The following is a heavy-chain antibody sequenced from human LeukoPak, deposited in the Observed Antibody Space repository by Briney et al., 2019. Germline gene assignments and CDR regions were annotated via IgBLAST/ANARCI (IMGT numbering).Heavy chain of an antibody. D-gene: IGHD6-19*01. V-gene: IGHV3-53*01. CDR3: AKRPGIAVAGTNV. CDR1: GFTVSSDY. J-gene: IGHJ4*02. CDR2: IYSGGST. Sequence: GGSLRLSCAASGFTVSSDYMSWVRQAPGKGLEWVSVIYSGGSTYYADSVKGRFTISRDNSKNTLYLQMNSLRAEDTAVYYCAKRPGIAVAGTNVWGQGTLVTVSS.